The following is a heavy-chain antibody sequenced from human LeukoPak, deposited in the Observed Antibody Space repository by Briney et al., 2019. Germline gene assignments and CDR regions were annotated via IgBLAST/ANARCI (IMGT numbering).Heavy chain of an antibody. Sequence: GGSLRLSCAASGFTFSGSALHWVRQASGKGLEWVGRIRSTANGYATAYAASVKGRFTISRDDSKNTAYLQMDSLRTEDTAVYYCTTDSRILSWGQGTLVTVSS. V-gene: IGHV3-73*01. J-gene: IGHJ5*02. CDR2: IRSTANGYAT. D-gene: IGHD2/OR15-2a*01. CDR1: GFTFSGSA. CDR3: TTDSRILS.